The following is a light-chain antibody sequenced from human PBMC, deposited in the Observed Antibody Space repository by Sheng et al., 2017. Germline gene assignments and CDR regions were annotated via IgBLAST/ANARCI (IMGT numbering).Light chain of an antibody. CDR1: QSVSSN. CDR2: GAS. CDR3: QQYNNWPPYN. V-gene: IGKV3-15*01. J-gene: IGKJ2*01. Sequence: EIVMTQSPATLSVPPGERATLFCRASQSVSSNLAWYQQKPGQAPRLLIYGASTRATGIPARFSGSGSGTEFTLTISSLRSEDFAIYYCQQYNNWPPYNFGQGTKLEI.